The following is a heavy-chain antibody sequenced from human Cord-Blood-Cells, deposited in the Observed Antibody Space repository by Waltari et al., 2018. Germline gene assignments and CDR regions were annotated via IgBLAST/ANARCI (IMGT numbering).Heavy chain of an antibody. Sequence: EVQLVESGGGLVQPGGSLRLSCAAAGVTFSSYRMNWVRQAPGKGLEWVSDISSSSSTIYYAGSVKGRFTISRDNAKNSLYLQMNSLRDEDTAVYYCARVLRPYNWFDPWGQGTLVTVSS. D-gene: IGHD3-16*01. CDR1: GVTFSSYR. V-gene: IGHV3-48*02. CDR2: ISSSSSTI. CDR3: ARVLRPYNWFDP. J-gene: IGHJ5*02.